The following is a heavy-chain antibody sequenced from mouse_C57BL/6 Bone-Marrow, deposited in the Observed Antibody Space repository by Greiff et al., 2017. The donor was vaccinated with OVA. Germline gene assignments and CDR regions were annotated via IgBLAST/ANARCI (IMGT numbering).Heavy chain of an antibody. V-gene: IGHV1-69*01. D-gene: IGHD2-4*01. CDR1: GYTFTSYW. J-gene: IGHJ4*01. CDR2: IDPSDSYT. CDR3: ASGIYYDYDEASYYAMDY. Sequence: QVQLQQPGAELVMPGASVKLSCKASGYTFTSYWMHWVKQRPGQGLEWIGEIDPSDSYTNYNQKFKGKSTLTVDKSSSTAYMQLISLTSEDSAVYYCASGIYYDYDEASYYAMDYWGQGTSVTVSS.